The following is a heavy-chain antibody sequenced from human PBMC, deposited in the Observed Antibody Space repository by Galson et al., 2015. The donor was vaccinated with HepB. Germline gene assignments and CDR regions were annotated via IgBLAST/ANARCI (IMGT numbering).Heavy chain of an antibody. D-gene: IGHD6-19*01. CDR2: ISYNSDYI. Sequence: SLRLSCAASKFIFSNDNMNWFRQTPGKGMEWVASISYNSDYIYYADSVKGRFTISRDNAKNSLYLQMNSLRAEDTAVYYCARDWGIAVAGTWWFDPWGQGTLVTVSS. V-gene: IGHV3-21*06. J-gene: IGHJ5*02. CDR3: ARDWGIAVAGTWWFDP. CDR1: KFIFSNDN.